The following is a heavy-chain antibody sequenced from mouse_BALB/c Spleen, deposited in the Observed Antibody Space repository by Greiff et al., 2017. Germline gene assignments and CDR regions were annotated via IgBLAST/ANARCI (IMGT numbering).Heavy chain of an antibody. CDR2: IYPGNSDT. CDR3: TRSGWYDFFDY. V-gene: IGHV1-5*01. CDR1: GYTFTSYW. J-gene: IGHJ2*01. D-gene: IGHD1-1*02. Sequence: EVKLVESGTVLARPGASVKMSCKASGYTFTSYWMHWVKQRPGQGLEWIGAIYPGNSDTSYNQKFKGKAKLTAVTSTSTAYMELSSLTNEDSAVYYCTRSGWYDFFDYWGQGTTLTVSS.